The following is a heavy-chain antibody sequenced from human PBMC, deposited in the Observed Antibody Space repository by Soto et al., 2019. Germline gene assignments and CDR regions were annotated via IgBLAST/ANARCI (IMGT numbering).Heavy chain of an antibody. CDR2: INAGNGNT. CDR1: GYTFTSYA. J-gene: IGHJ6*03. D-gene: IGHD5-18*01. V-gene: IGHV1-3*01. Sequence: ASVKVSCKASGYTFTSYAMHWVRQAPGQRLEWMGWINAGNGNTKYSQKFQGRVTITRDTSASTAYMELSSLRSEDTAVYYCARERGGYSYGRSYYYYYYMDVWGKGTTVMSP. CDR3: ARERGGYSYGRSYYYYYYMDV.